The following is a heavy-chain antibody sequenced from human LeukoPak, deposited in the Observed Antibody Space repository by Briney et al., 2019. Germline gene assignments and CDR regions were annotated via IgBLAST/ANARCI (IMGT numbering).Heavy chain of an antibody. Sequence: PSGASLRLSCVATGLTLNNYAMSWARQAPGKGLEWVSSITNSGSDTHYARPVKGRFTVPRDNSNNTLSLQMNSLRAEDTAVYFCAKDWPGSVSDSGNYWGQGTLVTVSS. D-gene: IGHD3-10*01. V-gene: IGHV3-23*01. CDR2: ITNSGSDT. CDR3: AKDWPGSVSDSGNY. J-gene: IGHJ4*02. CDR1: GLTLNNYA.